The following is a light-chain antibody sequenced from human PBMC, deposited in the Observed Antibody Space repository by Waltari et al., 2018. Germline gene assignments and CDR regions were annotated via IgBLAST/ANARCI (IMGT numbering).Light chain of an antibody. Sequence: QSALTQPASVSGSPGQSITISCTGTISDLGTYNLVSWYQQHPGKAPKLIIYEDNQRPSGVADRLSGSKSGNTASLTISGLQAEDEADYYCCTYVGRTTFHVTFGGGTKLTVL. CDR1: ISDLGTYNL. V-gene: IGLV2-23*02. J-gene: IGLJ2*01. CDR3: CTYVGRTTFHVT. CDR2: EDN.